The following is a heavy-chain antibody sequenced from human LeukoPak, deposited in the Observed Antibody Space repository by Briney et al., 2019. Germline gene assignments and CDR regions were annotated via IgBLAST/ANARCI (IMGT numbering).Heavy chain of an antibody. CDR2: IYYSGST. CDR3: ARALRVDWFDP. Sequence: SQTLSLTCTVSGGSISSSSYYWGWIRQPPGKGLEWIGSIYYSGSTYYNPSLKSRVTISVDTSKNQFSLKLSSVTAADTAVYYCARALRVDWFDPWGQGTLVTVSS. CDR1: GGSISSSSYY. J-gene: IGHJ5*02. V-gene: IGHV4-39*07.